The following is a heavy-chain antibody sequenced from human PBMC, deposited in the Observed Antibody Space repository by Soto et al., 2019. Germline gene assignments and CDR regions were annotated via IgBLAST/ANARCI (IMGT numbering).Heavy chain of an antibody. CDR1: GGSFSGYY. CDR3: AREGKVTMVRGVRWFDP. J-gene: IGHJ5*02. CDR2: INHSGST. D-gene: IGHD3-10*01. Sequence: PSETLSLTCAVYGGSFSGYYWSWIRQPPGKGLEWIGEINHSGSTNYNPSLKSRVTISVDTSKNQFSLKLSSVTAADTAVYYCAREGKVTMVRGVRWFDPWGQGTLVTVSS. V-gene: IGHV4-34*01.